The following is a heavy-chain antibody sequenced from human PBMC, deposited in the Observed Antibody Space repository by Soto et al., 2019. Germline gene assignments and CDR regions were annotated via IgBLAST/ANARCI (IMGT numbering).Heavy chain of an antibody. CDR3: ARDLLEFTYYDILTGYSAHDAFDI. Sequence: GGSLRLSCAASGFTFSSYSMNWVRQAPGKGLEWVSSISSSSYIYYADSVKGRFTISRDNAKNSLYLQMNSLRAEDTAVYYCARDLLEFTYYDILTGYSAHDAFDIWGQGTMVTVSS. V-gene: IGHV3-21*01. CDR2: ISSSSYI. CDR1: GFTFSSYS. J-gene: IGHJ3*02. D-gene: IGHD3-9*01.